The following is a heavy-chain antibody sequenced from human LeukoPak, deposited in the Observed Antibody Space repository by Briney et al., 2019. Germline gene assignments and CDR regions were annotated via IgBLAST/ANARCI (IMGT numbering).Heavy chain of an antibody. V-gene: IGHV4-4*09. J-gene: IGHJ6*03. D-gene: IGHD2-2*01. CDR1: GGSISSYY. CDR2: IYTSGST. Sequence: PSETLSLTCTVSGGSISSYYWSWIRQPPGKGLEWIGYIYTSGSTNYNPSLKSRVTISVDTSKNQFSLKLSSVTAADTAVYYCARHAVECSSTSCYPPGYYYYMDVWGKGTTVTVSS. CDR3: ARHAVECSSTSCYPPGYYYYMDV.